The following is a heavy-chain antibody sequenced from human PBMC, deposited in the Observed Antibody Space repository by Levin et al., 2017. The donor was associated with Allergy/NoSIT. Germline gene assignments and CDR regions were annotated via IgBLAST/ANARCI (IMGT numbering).Heavy chain of an antibody. CDR2: IWYDGSNK. CDR3: ARDSLYSSSSQGAFDI. Sequence: GESLKISCAASGFTFSSYGMHWVRQAPGKGLEWVAVIWYDGSNKYYADSVKGRFTISRDNSKNTLYLQMNSLRAEDTAVYYCARDSLYSSSSQGAFDIWGQGTMVTVSS. J-gene: IGHJ3*02. CDR1: GFTFSSYG. D-gene: IGHD6-13*01. V-gene: IGHV3-33*01.